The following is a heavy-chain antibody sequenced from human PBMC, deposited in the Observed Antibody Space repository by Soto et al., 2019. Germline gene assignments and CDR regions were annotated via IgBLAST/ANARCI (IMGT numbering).Heavy chain of an antibody. CDR1: GFTFDDYA. J-gene: IGHJ3*02. D-gene: IGHD2-15*01. V-gene: IGHV3-9*01. CDR3: AKDRECSGGRCYHAFDI. Sequence: GGSLRLSCAASGFTFDDYAMHWVRQAPGKGLEWVSGISWNSGSIGYADSVKGRFTISRDNAKNSLYLQMNSLRAEDTALYYCAKDRECSGGRCYHAFDIWGQGTMVTVAS. CDR2: ISWNSGSI.